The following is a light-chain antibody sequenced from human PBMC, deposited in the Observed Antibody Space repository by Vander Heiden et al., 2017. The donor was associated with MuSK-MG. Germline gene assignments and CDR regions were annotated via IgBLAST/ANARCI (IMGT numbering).Light chain of an antibody. CDR2: GAS. CDR1: QSVGRNY. CDR3: HQDDCSPLT. V-gene: IGKV3-20*01. J-gene: IGKJ4*01. Sequence: EIVLTQSPGTLSLSPGERATLSCRAGQSVGRNYLAWYQQKPGQAPRLLIYGASSRATGIPDRFSGSGSGTDFTLTISRLEPEDFAVYYCHQDDCSPLTFGGGTKVEMK.